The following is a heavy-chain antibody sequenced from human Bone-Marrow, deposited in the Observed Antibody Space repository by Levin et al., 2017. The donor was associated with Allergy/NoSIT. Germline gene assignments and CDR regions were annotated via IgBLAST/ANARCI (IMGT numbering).Heavy chain of an antibody. V-gene: IGHV4-30-4*01. Sequence: NPSETLSLTCTVSGASISSGDYYWSWIRQPPEKGLEWIGYIYYSGSTYFNPSLKSRVTISLDRSKNQFSLNVSSVSASDTAVYYCARDLLPSIASGKHGVDVWGQGTTVIVSS. D-gene: IGHD6-6*01. CDR2: IYYSGST. J-gene: IGHJ6*02. CDR3: ARDLLPSIASGKHGVDV. CDR1: GASISSGDYY.